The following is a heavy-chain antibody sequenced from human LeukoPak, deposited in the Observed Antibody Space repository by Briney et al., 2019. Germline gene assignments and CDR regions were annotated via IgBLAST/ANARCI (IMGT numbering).Heavy chain of an antibody. Sequence: GGSLRLSCAASGFTFSSYSMNWVRQAPGKGLEWVSSISSSSSYIYYADSVKGRCTISRDNAKNSLYLQMNSLRAEDTAVYYCARDPTLQHSYGMDVWGQGTTVTVSS. CDR2: ISSSSSYI. J-gene: IGHJ6*02. CDR1: GFTFSSYS. CDR3: ARDPTLQHSYGMDV. V-gene: IGHV3-21*01. D-gene: IGHD4-4*01.